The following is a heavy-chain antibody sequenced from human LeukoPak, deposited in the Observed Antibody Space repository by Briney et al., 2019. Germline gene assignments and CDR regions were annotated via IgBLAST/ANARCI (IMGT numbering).Heavy chain of an antibody. Sequence: SGGSLRLSCAASGFTCDDYAMHWVRQAPGKGLAWVSGISWNSGSIGYADSVKGRFTISRDNVKNSLYLQMNSLRAEDMALYYCAKDSNYDFWSGYLFDYWGQGTLVTVCS. CDR1: GFTCDDYA. CDR3: AKDSNYDFWSGYLFDY. CDR2: ISWNSGSI. J-gene: IGHJ4*02. V-gene: IGHV3-9*03. D-gene: IGHD3-3*01.